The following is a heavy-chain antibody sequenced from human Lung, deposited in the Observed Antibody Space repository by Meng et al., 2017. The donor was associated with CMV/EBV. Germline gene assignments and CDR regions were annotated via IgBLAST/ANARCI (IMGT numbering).Heavy chain of an antibody. V-gene: IGHV3-23*01. Sequence: GGSLRLXCATSGFTFSTYAMNWVRQAPGKGLEWVSTINSGSRGTIFYANSVRGRFTISRDDSRNTLYLQMISLRAEDTAIYYCAKRLPYYGMDVWGHGTAVTVSS. J-gene: IGHJ6*01. CDR1: GFTFSTYA. CDR2: INSGSRGTI. CDR3: AKRLPYYGMDV. D-gene: IGHD2-15*01.